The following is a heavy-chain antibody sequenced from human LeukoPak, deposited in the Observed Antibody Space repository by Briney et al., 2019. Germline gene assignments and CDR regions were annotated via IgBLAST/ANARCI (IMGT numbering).Heavy chain of an antibody. Sequence: ASVKVSCKASGYTFTSYAMNWVRQAPGQGLEWMGWINTNTGNPTYAQGFTGRFVFSLDTSVSTAYLQISSLKAEDTAVYYCARGHGHATYYYDSSGYYGGYYFGYWGQGTLVTVSS. CDR3: ARGHGHATYYYDSSGYYGGYYFGY. CDR2: INTNTGNP. J-gene: IGHJ4*02. V-gene: IGHV7-4-1*02. D-gene: IGHD3-22*01. CDR1: GYTFTSYA.